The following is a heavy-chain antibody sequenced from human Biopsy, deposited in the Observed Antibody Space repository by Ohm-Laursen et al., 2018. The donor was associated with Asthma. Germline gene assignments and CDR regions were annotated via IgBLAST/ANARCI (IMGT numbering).Heavy chain of an antibody. J-gene: IGHJ6*02. Sequence: ASVKVSCKASGDSFSIFTYSWVRQAPGQGLEWMGGLIPVLGTPDHAQMFEGRVTITADESTSTAYMELSSLSSEDTAVYYCARGYSGSDRIVYYYSGLEVWGQGTTVTVSS. CDR3: ARGYSGSDRIVYYYSGLEV. V-gene: IGHV1-69*13. CDR1: GDSFSIFT. D-gene: IGHD5-12*01. CDR2: LIPVLGTP.